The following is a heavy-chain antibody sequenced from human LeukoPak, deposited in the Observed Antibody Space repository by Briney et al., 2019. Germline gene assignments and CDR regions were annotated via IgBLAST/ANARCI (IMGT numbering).Heavy chain of an antibody. V-gene: IGHV3-21*01. CDR2: ISSSSSYI. CDR1: GFTFSSYG. J-gene: IGHJ4*02. CDR3: ARDPLYSSGWYYFDY. D-gene: IGHD6-19*01. Sequence: GGSLRLSCAASGFTFSSYGMSWVRQAPGKGLEWVSSISSSSSYIYYADSMKGRFTISRDNAKNSLYLQMNSLRAEDTAVYYCARDPLYSSGWYYFDYWGQGTLVTVSS.